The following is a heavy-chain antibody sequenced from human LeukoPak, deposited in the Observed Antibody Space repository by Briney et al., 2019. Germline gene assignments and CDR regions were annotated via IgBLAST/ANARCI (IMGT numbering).Heavy chain of an antibody. CDR1: GGSFSGYY. D-gene: IGHD2-15*01. CDR2: IYDSGTT. Sequence: SETLSLTCAVYGGSFSGYYWSWIRQPAGRGLEWIGRIYDSGTTNYKPSLKSRVSMSVETPKNQFSLRLSSVTAADTAVYYCARQSDSGGYFEYWGQGIRVTVSS. CDR3: ARQSDSGGYFEY. V-gene: IGHV4-59*10. J-gene: IGHJ4*01.